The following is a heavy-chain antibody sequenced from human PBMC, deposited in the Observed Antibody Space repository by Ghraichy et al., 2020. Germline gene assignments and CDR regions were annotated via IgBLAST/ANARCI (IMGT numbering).Heavy chain of an antibody. Sequence: SETLSLTCAVYGGSFSGYYWSWIRQPPGKGLEWIGEINHSGSTNYNPSLKSRVTISVDTSKNQFSLKLSSVTAADTAVYYCARGGVRTRGYSGYMDVWGKGTTVTVSS. V-gene: IGHV4-34*01. CDR2: INHSGST. CDR1: GGSFSGYY. D-gene: IGHD6-25*01. J-gene: IGHJ6*03. CDR3: ARGGVRTRGYSGYMDV.